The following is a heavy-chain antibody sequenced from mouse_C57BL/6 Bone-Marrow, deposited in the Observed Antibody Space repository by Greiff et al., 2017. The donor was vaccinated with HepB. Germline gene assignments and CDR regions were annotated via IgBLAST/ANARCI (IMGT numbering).Heavy chain of an antibody. V-gene: IGHV5-16*01. D-gene: IGHD1-1*01. Sequence: EVMLVESEGGLVQPGSSMKLSCTASGFTFSDYYMAWVRQVPEKGLEWVANINYDGSSTYYLDSLKSRFIISRDNAKNILYLQMSSLKSEDTATYYCARPTIGSSYGWYFDVWGTGTTVTVSS. CDR2: INYDGSST. CDR1: GFTFSDYY. J-gene: IGHJ1*03. CDR3: ARPTIGSSYGWYFDV.